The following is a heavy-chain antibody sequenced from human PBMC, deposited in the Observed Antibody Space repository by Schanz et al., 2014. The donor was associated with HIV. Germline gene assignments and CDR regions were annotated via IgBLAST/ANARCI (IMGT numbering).Heavy chain of an antibody. D-gene: IGHD2-21*01. J-gene: IGHJ4*02. CDR1: GFTISSHY. CDR3: AAGLIRYFFDY. Sequence: EVQLVETGGGLIQPGGSLRLSCAVSGFTISSHYMSWVRQAPGKGLEWVSVVYIGDNTFYANSVKGRFTISRDDSKNTLYLQMNSLRAEDTAMYYCAAGLIRYFFDYWGQGTLVTVSS. V-gene: IGHV3-53*02. CDR2: VYIGDNT.